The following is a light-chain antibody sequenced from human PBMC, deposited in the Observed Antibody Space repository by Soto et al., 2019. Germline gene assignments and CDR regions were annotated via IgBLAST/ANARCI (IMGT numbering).Light chain of an antibody. V-gene: IGKV3-20*01. J-gene: IGKJ5*01. Sequence: VLTQSPGTLSLSPGGRATLSCRASQSVRRRLAWYQQRPGQSPRLLISGASMRASGVPVRFIGSGSGTDFTLTITRLEPEDFAVYYCQQYGGSPLTFGLGTRLEI. CDR1: QSVRRR. CDR2: GAS. CDR3: QQYGGSPLT.